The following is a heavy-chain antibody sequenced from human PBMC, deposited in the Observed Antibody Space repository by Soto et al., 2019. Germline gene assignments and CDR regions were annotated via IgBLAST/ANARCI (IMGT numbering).Heavy chain of an antibody. CDR3: ATSVNSAMAFDY. CDR1: GYTFTHYY. CDR2: INPNGGIT. V-gene: IGHV1-46*01. Sequence: ASVKVSCKASGYTFTHYYIHWVRQAPGQGLEWMGIINPNGGITTYAQRFRAGFSMTRDTSTSTVYLELSSLRSEDSAVYYCATSVNSAMAFDYWGQGTLVTVSS. D-gene: IGHD5-18*01. J-gene: IGHJ4*02.